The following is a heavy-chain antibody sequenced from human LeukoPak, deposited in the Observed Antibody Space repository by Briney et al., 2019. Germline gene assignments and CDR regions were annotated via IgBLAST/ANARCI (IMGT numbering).Heavy chain of an antibody. CDR1: GGSISSSTYY. CDR2: INYSGSI. D-gene: IGHD3-10*01. CDR3: ARRLGGSGTYYFDY. Sequence: SETLSLTCTVSGGSISSSTYYWGWIRQPPGKGLEWIASINYSGSIYYNPSLKSRVTISVDTPKNQFSLKLSSVTAADTAVYFCARRLGGSGTYYFDYWGQGTLVTLSS. V-gene: IGHV4-39*01. J-gene: IGHJ4*02.